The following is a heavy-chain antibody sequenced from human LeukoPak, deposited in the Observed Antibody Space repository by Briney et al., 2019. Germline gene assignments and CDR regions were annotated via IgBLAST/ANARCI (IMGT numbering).Heavy chain of an antibody. CDR2: INGGNGNT. J-gene: IGHJ4*02. CDR3: ARSSSYDFWSGFPDD. V-gene: IGHV1-3*01. Sequence: ASVEVSCKASEYTFTSSAFHWVRQAPGQRLEWMGWINGGNGNTRYSQNFQDRVTITRDTTASITYMELSSLRSEDTAVYYCARSSSYDFWSGFPDDWGQGTLVTVSS. CDR1: EYTFTSSA. D-gene: IGHD3-3*01.